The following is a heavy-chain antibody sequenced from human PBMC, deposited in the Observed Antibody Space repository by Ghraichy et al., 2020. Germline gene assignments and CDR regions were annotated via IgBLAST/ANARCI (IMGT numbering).Heavy chain of an antibody. D-gene: IGHD3-22*01. CDR3: ARDRVYDSSGYYRLYGMDV. CDR1: GGSISSYY. J-gene: IGHJ6*02. V-gene: IGHV4-4*07. Sequence: LSLTCTVSGGSISSYYWSWIRQPAGKGLEWIGRIYSSGSTYYNPSLKSRVTMSVNTSKNQFSLKLSSVTAADTAVYYCARDRVYDSSGYYRLYGMDVWGQGTTVTVSS. CDR2: IYSSGST.